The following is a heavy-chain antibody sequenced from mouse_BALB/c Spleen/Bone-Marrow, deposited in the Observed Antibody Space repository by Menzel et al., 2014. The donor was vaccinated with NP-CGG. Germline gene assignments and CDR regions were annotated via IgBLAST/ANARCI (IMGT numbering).Heavy chain of an antibody. CDR2: INPDSSTI. V-gene: IGHV4-1*02. Sequence: EVKLVESGGGLVQPGGSLKLSCAASGFDFSRYWMSWVRQAPGKGLEWIGEINPDSSTINYTPSLKDKFIISRDNAKNTLSLRLNKVRSEDTALYYCERLDYYGSLNYWGQGTTLTVSS. J-gene: IGHJ2*01. D-gene: IGHD1-2*01. CDR1: GFDFSRYW. CDR3: ERLDYYGSLNY.